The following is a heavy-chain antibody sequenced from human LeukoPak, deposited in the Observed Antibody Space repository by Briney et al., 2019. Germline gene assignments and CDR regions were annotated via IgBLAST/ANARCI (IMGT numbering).Heavy chain of an antibody. CDR2: IRYDGSNK. Sequence: AGGSLRLSCAASGFIFSSYGMHWVRQAPGKGLEWVAFIRYDGSNKYYADSVKGRFTISRDNSKNTLYLQMNSLRAVDTAVYYCAKDQAYSSSWRDYWGQGTLVTVSS. D-gene: IGHD6-13*01. J-gene: IGHJ4*02. CDR1: GFIFSSYG. V-gene: IGHV3-30*02. CDR3: AKDQAYSSSWRDY.